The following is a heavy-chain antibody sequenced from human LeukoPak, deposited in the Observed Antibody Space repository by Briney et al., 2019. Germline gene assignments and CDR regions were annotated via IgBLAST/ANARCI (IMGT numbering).Heavy chain of an antibody. CDR1: GFTFSSYA. CDR2: ISGSGGST. Sequence: GGSLRLSCAVSGFTFSSYAMNWVRQAPGKGLEWVSGISGSGGSTYYADSVKGRFTISRDNSKNTLYLQMNSLGAEDTAVYYCVKANSGYDLLFDYWGQGTLVTVSS. V-gene: IGHV3-23*01. J-gene: IGHJ4*02. D-gene: IGHD5-12*01. CDR3: VKANSGYDLLFDY.